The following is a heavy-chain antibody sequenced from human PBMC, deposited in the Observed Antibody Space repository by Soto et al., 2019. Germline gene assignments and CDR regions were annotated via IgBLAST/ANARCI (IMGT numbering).Heavy chain of an antibody. D-gene: IGHD4-4*01. CDR3: ARELQGLYYFDF. V-gene: IGHV1-3*01. Sequence: ASVKVSCKTSGYTFTSYAIHWVRQAPGQRLEWVGWINADNGDTKYSQKFSGRVTITRDTSANTAFMELSSLRSEDTAMYYCARELQGLYYFDFWGQGTLVTVSS. CDR1: GYTFTSYA. CDR2: INADNGDT. J-gene: IGHJ4*02.